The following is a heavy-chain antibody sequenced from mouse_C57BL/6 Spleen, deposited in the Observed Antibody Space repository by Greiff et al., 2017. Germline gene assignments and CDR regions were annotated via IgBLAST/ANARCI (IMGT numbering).Heavy chain of an antibody. Sequence: EVKLVASGGGLVQPGESLKLSCESNEYEFPSHDMSWVRKTPEKRLELVAAINSDGGSTYYPDTMERRFIISRDNTKKTLYLQMSSLRYEDTALYYCAGQAPYRYFDVWGTGTTVTVSS. CDR1: EYEFPSHD. CDR2: INSDGGST. V-gene: IGHV5-2*03. J-gene: IGHJ1*03. CDR3: AGQAPYRYFDV.